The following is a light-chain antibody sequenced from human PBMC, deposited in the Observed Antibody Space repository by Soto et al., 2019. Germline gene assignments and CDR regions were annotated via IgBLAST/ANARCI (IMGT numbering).Light chain of an antibody. CDR1: QSVSYN. V-gene: IGKV3-15*01. CDR3: QQYKNCPPPT. J-gene: IGKJ4*01. Sequence: EIVLTQSPATLSVSPGETATLSCRASQSVSYNLAWYQQKPGQGPRLLIYGAFTRTTGIPARFSGSGSRTAFTLTISCLQSEDFAVYDCQQYKNCPPPTVGGGTKVEIK. CDR2: GAF.